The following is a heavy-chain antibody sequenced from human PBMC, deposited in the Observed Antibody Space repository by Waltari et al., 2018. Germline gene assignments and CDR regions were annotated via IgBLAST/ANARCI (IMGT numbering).Heavy chain of an antibody. D-gene: IGHD2-2*01. J-gene: IGHJ4*02. V-gene: IGHV4-59*01. CDR3: ARGGGYCSSSTCSNDY. Sequence: QVQLQESGPRLVKPSETLSLTCTVSGDSISSYYWSWIRQPPGKGLAWIGHIYYSGSTDYTPSLKSRVTISVDTSKNQFSLRLSSVTAADTAVYYCARGGGYCSSSTCSNDYWGQGTLVTVSS. CDR2: IYYSGST. CDR1: GDSISSYY.